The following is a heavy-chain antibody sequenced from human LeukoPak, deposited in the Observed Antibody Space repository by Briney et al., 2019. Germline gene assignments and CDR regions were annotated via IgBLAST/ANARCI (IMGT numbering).Heavy chain of an antibody. D-gene: IGHD2-2*01. CDR2: IKKDESEK. Sequence: PGGSLRLSCAASGFTFSGYWMTWVRQAPGKGLEWGANIKKDESEKYYVDSVKGRFTSSRDKAKNSLYLQMNSLRVEDTAVYYCVRSIVVVPAAIDYYGMDVWGQGTTVTVSS. J-gene: IGHJ6*02. CDR3: VRSIVVVPAAIDYYGMDV. V-gene: IGHV3-7*01. CDR1: GFTFSGYW.